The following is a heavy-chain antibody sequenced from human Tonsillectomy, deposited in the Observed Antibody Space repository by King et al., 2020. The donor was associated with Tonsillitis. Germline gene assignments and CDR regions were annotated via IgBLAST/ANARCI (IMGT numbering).Heavy chain of an antibody. CDR2: ISSSSSTI. J-gene: IGHJ6*02. CDR1: GFTFSSYS. Sequence: VQLVESGGGLVQPGGSLRLSCAASGFTFSSYSMNWVRQAPGKGLEWVSYISSSSSTIYYADSVKGRFTISRDNAKNSVYLQMSLRAEDTAVYYCARDDYDYYYYYGMDVWGQGPRSPSP. V-gene: IGHV3-48*01. CDR3: ARDDYDYYYYYGMDV. D-gene: IGHD3-16*01.